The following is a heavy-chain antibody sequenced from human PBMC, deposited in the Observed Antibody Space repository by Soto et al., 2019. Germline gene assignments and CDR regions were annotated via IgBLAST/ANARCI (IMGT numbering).Heavy chain of an antibody. CDR1: GGTFSNSA. CDR2: VIPISGTT. D-gene: IGHD3-9*01. V-gene: IGHV1-69*12. J-gene: IGHJ2*01. Sequence: QVQLVQFGAEVKKPGSSVKVSCKASGGTFSNSAITWVRQAPGQGLEWMGGVIPISGTTNYAHAQKSQGRVTLNAAAATNTAYMELSSLRSDDTAVYYCARTQYYDILTGSRYFDLWGRGTVVTGSS. CDR3: ARTQYYDILTGSRYFDL.